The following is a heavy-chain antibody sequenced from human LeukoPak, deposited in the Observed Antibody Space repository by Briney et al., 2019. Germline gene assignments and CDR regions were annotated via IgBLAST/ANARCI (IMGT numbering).Heavy chain of an antibody. CDR2: IYYSGST. CDR1: GGSVSSNIYY. Sequence: PSETLSPTCTVSGGSVSSNIYYWSWIRQPPGKGLEWIGYIYYSGSTNYNPSLKSRVTISVDTSKNQFSLKLTSVTAADTAVYYCARVHITMVRGVSGWFDPWGQGTLVTVSS. V-gene: IGHV4-61*01. D-gene: IGHD3-10*01. CDR3: ARVHITMVRGVSGWFDP. J-gene: IGHJ5*02.